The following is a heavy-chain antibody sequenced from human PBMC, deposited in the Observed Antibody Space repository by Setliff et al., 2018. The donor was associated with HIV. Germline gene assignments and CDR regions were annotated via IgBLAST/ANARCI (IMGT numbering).Heavy chain of an antibody. D-gene: IGHD3-10*01. CDR3: ARDNIIWSKDY. V-gene: IGHV1-69*05. Sequence: SVKVSCKTAGDTFTKYPFSWVRQDPGQGLEWMGGIIPIFGTANYAQKFQGRVTITTDESTSTAYMELSSLRSDDTAVYYCARDNIIWSKDYWGQGTLVTVSS. CDR1: GDTFTKYP. J-gene: IGHJ4*02. CDR2: IIPIFGTA.